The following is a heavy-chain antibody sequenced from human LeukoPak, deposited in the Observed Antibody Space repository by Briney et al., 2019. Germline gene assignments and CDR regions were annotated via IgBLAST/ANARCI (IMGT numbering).Heavy chain of an antibody. V-gene: IGHV4-39*07. CDR3: ASQIDAFEI. Sequence: SETLSLTCTVSGGSISSSSYYWGWIRQPPGKGLEWIGSIYYSGSTYYNPSLKSRVTISVDTSKNQSSLKLSSVTAADTAVYYCASQIDAFEIWGQGTRVTVSS. CDR2: IYYSGST. J-gene: IGHJ3*02. CDR1: GGSISSSSYY.